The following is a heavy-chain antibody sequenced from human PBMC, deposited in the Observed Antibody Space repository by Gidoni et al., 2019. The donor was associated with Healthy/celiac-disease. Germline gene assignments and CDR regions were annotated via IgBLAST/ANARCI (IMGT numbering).Heavy chain of an antibody. Sequence: EVQLLESGGGLVQPGGSLRLSCAASGFTFSSYAMSWVRQAPGKGLEWVSAIRGSGGSTYYADSVKGRFTISRDNSKNTLYLQMNSLRAEDTAVYYCAKDLERGSSPLSGHAFDIWGQGTMVTVSS. CDR3: AKDLERGSSPLSGHAFDI. D-gene: IGHD6-13*01. CDR1: GFTFSSYA. CDR2: IRGSGGST. J-gene: IGHJ3*02. V-gene: IGHV3-23*01.